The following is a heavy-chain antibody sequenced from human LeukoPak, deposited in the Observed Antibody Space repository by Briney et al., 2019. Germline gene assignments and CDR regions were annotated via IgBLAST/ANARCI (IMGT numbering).Heavy chain of an antibody. CDR1: GFTFSSYA. Sequence: GGSLRLSCAASGFTFSSYAMHWVRQAPGKGLEWVAVISYDGSNKYYADSVKGRFTISRDNSKNTLYLQMNGLRAEDTAVYYCASGGTVIDPSWGQGTLVTVSS. CDR3: ASGGTVIDPS. V-gene: IGHV3-30*04. J-gene: IGHJ5*02. CDR2: ISYDGSNK. D-gene: IGHD4-17*01.